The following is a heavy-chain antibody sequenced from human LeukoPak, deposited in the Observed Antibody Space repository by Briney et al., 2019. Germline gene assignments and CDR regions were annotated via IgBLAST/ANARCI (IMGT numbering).Heavy chain of an antibody. CDR2: IWYDGSNK. Sequence: AGGSLRLSCAASGFTFSSYSMNWVRQAPGKGLEWVAVIWYDGSNKYYADSVKGRFTISRDNSKNTLHLQMNSLRAEDTAVYYCATGAGLWSPDYWGQGTLVTVSS. J-gene: IGHJ4*02. D-gene: IGHD5-18*01. V-gene: IGHV3-33*08. CDR3: ATGAGLWSPDY. CDR1: GFTFSSYS.